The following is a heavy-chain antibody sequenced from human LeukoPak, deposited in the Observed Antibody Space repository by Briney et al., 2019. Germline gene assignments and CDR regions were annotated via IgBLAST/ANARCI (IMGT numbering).Heavy chain of an antibody. V-gene: IGHV4-59*08. D-gene: IGHD5-12*01. CDR1: GGSISSHY. CDR2: IYYSGNT. CDR3: ASLGYSGYDWEFDY. J-gene: IGHJ4*02. Sequence: SETLSLTCTVSGGSISSHYWTWIRQPPGKGLEWIGYIYYSGNTNYNPSLKSRVTISVDTSKNQFSLKLSPVTAADTAVYYCASLGYSGYDWEFDYWGQGTLVTVSS.